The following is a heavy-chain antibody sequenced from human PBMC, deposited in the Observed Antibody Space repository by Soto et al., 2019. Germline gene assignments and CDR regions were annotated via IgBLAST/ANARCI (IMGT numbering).Heavy chain of an antibody. CDR1: GGSFGSSA. CDR3: ARLRRDWGDAFEL. V-gene: IGHV1-69*01. Sequence: QVQLVQSGADVKKPGSSVKVSCKTSGGSFGSSAISWVRQAPAQGLEWMGEIIPVFDKANSAQIFQGRLTITADELAGTVFLELSSLRSEDTAVLFCARLRRDWGDAFELWGLGTFVTVSS. D-gene: IGHD3-16*01. J-gene: IGHJ3*01. CDR2: IIPVFDKA.